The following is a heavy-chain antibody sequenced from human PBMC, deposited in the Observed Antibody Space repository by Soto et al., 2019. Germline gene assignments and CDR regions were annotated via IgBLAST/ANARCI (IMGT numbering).Heavy chain of an antibody. V-gene: IGHV3-15*07. D-gene: IGHD4-17*01. Sequence: EVHLVESGGGLVKPGGSLRLSCAASGFIFSNAWINWVRQAPGKGLEWVGRVKSKTDGGTTDFAAPVKGRIGISRYDSKNMVYLEMNSLKTEDTAIYYCTTDSYMTNIIVRFDYWGHGTLVTVSS. CDR1: GFIFSNAW. CDR3: TTDSYMTNIIVRFDY. CDR2: VKSKTDGGTT. J-gene: IGHJ4*01.